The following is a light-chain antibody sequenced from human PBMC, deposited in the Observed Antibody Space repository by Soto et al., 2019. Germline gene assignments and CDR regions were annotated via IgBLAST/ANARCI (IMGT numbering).Light chain of an antibody. CDR2: DAS. Sequence: EIVLTHSPGTLSLSPGERATLSFGSSQSVSSSYVAWYQHRPGLAPRLLIHDASSRATGIPDRFSGTKSGTDFTLTIRRLEPEDAAVYYCQQYGSSPITFGQGTRLEI. CDR3: QQYGSSPIT. CDR1: QSVSSSY. J-gene: IGKJ5*01. V-gene: IGKV3D-20*01.